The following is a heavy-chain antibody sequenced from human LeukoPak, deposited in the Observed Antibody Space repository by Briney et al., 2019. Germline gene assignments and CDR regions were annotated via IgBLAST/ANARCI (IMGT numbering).Heavy chain of an antibody. CDR2: INPTGGST. J-gene: IGHJ4*02. D-gene: IGHD6-19*01. CDR3: ARDDSYSSGELDY. Sequence: GASVKVSCKASGYTFPSYFMHWVRQAPGQGLEWMGIINPTGGSTTYAQKFQGRVTMTRDTSTSTVYMELSSLRSDDTAVYYCARDDSYSSGELDYWGQGTLVTVSS. CDR1: GYTFPSYF. V-gene: IGHV1-46*01.